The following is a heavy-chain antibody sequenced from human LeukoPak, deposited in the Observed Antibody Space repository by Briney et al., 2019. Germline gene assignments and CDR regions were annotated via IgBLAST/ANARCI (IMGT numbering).Heavy chain of an antibody. Sequence: PSETLSLTCTVSGGSISSSSYYWTWIRQPPGKGLEWIGYIYYSGTTNYNPSLKSRVTISVDTSKNQFSLKLSSVTAADTAVYYCARTTTSTDYDYWGQGTLVTVSS. CDR1: GGSISSSSYY. CDR3: ARTTTSTDYDY. CDR2: IYYSGTT. V-gene: IGHV4-61*05. D-gene: IGHD1-1*01. J-gene: IGHJ4*02.